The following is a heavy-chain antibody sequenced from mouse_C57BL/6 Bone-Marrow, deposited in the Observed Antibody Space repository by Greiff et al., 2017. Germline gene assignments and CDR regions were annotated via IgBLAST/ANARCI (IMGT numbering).Heavy chain of an antibody. CDR3: ARGLITTVVANWDDDAMDY. J-gene: IGHJ4*01. Sequence: SGPELVKPGASVKISCKASGYSFTDYNMNWVKQSNGKSLEWIGVINPNYGTTSYNQKFKGKATLTVDQSSSTAYMQLNSLTSEDSAVYYCARGLITTVVANWDDDAMDYWGQGTSVTVSS. D-gene: IGHD1-1*01. CDR2: INPNYGTT. CDR1: GYSFTDYN. V-gene: IGHV1-39*01.